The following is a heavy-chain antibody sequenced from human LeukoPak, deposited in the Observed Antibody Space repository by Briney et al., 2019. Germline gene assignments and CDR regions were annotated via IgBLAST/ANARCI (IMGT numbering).Heavy chain of an antibody. V-gene: IGHV3-23*01. Sequence: GGSLRPSCAASGFTFSSYGMSWVRQAPGKGLEWVSAISGSGGSTYYADSVKGRFTISRDNSKNTLYLQMNSLRAEDTAVYYCAKSGYYYGSGQNRDFDYWGQGTLVTVSS. CDR2: ISGSGGST. J-gene: IGHJ4*02. CDR3: AKSGYYYGSGQNRDFDY. CDR1: GFTFSSYG. D-gene: IGHD3-10*01.